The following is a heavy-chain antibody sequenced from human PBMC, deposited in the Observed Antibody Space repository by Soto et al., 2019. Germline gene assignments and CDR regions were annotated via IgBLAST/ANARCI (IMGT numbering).Heavy chain of an antibody. Sequence: SETLSLTCAVSGYSISSGYYWGWIRQPPGKGLEWIGSIYHSGSTYYNPSLKSRVTISVDTSKNQFSLKLSSVTAADTAVYYCAGDYLGDYYDSSGYTWFDPWGQGTLVTVYS. J-gene: IGHJ5*02. CDR3: AGDYLGDYYDSSGYTWFDP. CDR1: GYSISSGYY. CDR2: IYHSGST. V-gene: IGHV4-38-2*02. D-gene: IGHD3-22*01.